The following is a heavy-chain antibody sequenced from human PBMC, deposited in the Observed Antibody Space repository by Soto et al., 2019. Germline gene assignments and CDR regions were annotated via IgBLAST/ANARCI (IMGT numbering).Heavy chain of an antibody. J-gene: IGHJ6*02. CDR3: ARVSLGLQWLPFRMDV. D-gene: IGHD6-19*01. CDR2: ISAYNGHT. V-gene: IGHV1-18*04. CDR1: GYTFTSYG. Sequence: GASVKVSCKASGYTFTSYGISWVRQAPGHGLEWMGWISAYNGHTNYAQKLQGRVIMTTDTSTSTAYMELRSLKSDDTAVYYCARVSLGLQWLPFRMDVWGQGTTVTVSS.